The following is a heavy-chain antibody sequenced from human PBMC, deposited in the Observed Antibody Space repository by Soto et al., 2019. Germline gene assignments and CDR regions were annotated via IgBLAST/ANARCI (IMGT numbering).Heavy chain of an antibody. Sequence: SETLSLTCTVSGCSISSGGYYGYWIRQHPGKGLEWIGYSYFSGNTYCNPSLKSRVTISVDTSKNQFSLRLSSVTAADTAVYYCARDPQYTYSSRYYVSSGNFDYWGQGILVIVSS. CDR3: ARDPQYTYSSRYYVSSGNFDY. CDR1: GCSISSGGYY. V-gene: IGHV4-31*03. D-gene: IGHD3-22*01. CDR2: SYFSGNT. J-gene: IGHJ4*02.